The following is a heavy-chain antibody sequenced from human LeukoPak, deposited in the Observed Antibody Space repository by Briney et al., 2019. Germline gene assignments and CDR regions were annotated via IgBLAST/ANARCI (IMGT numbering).Heavy chain of an antibody. CDR1: GDSISIHY. CDR3: ARVGGSSWPFDY. CDR2: IYYSGNT. D-gene: IGHD6-13*01. Sequence: SKTLSLTCTVSGDSISIHYWTWIRQPPGKGLEWIGYIYYSGNTNYNPSLKSRVTISLDTSKNQFSLKLNSVTAADTAVYYCARVGGSSWPFDYWGQGTLVTVSS. V-gene: IGHV4-59*11. J-gene: IGHJ4*02.